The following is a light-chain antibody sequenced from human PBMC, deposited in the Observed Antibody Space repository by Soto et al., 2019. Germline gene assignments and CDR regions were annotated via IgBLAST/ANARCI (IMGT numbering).Light chain of an antibody. CDR3: KQTYITPRT. CDR1: QRISNF. Sequence: DIQMTQSPSSLSASVGDRVKINCIRSQRISNFLNWYRQNPGKAPQLLIYGASTLQSGVPSRFRGSWSGTSFTLTITSLQPEDFATYYCKQTYITPRTFGTGTKVDIK. CDR2: GAS. V-gene: IGKV1-39*01. J-gene: IGKJ3*01.